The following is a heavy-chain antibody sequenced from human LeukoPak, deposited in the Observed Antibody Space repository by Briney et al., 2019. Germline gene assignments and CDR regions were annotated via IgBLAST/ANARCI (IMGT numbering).Heavy chain of an antibody. J-gene: IGHJ5*02. Sequence: SQTLSLTCTVSGGSISSGSYYWSWIRQPAGQGLEWIGRIYTSGSTNYNPSLKSRVTISVDTSKNQFSLKLSSVTAADTALYYCARDSVYVYDFWSGYPTNWFDPWGQGTLVTVSS. D-gene: IGHD3-3*01. CDR2: IYTSGST. CDR1: GGSISSGSYY. CDR3: ARDSVYVYDFWSGYPTNWFDP. V-gene: IGHV4-61*02.